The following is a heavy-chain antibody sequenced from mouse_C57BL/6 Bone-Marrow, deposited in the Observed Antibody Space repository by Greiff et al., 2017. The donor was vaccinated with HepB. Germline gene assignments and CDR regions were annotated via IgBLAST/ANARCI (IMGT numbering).Heavy chain of an antibody. J-gene: IGHJ4*01. CDR2: IRLKSDNYAT. CDR1: GFTFSNYW. CDR3: TDYYDYDYYAMDY. Sequence: DVMLVDSGGGLVQPGGSMKLSCVASGFTFSNYWMNWVRQSPEKGLEWVAQIRLKSDNYATHYAESVKGRFTISRDDSKSSVYLQMNNLRAEDTGIYYCTDYYDYDYYAMDYWGQGTSVTVSS. D-gene: IGHD2-4*01. V-gene: IGHV6-3*01.